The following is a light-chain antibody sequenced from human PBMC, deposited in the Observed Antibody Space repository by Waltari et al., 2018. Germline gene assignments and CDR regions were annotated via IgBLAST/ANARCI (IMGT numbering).Light chain of an antibody. J-gene: IGKJ1*01. CDR1: QSIAGW. Sequence: DIQMTQSPSTLSAFVGDSVTLSCRASQSIAGWLAWYQQMPGKAPNLLIYQASRLEIGVPSRFSGSGYGTAFTLTISSLQPDDFATYYCLQYNSYPWTFGQGTKVEIK. V-gene: IGKV1-5*03. CDR3: LQYNSYPWT. CDR2: QAS.